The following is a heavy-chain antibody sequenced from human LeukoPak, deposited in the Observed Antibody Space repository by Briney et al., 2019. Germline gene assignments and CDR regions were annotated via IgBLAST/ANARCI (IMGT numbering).Heavy chain of an antibody. Sequence: ASVKVSCKTSGVTFSNNSITWVRQAPGQGLEWLGGIIPILRSASYAQKFRGRLRMTSDESTTTAYMELSSLSSDDTAMYFCARARTSIRFTDPFDIWSQGTLVTVSS. CDR2: IIPILRSA. J-gene: IGHJ3*02. V-gene: IGHV1-69*13. CDR3: ARARTSIRFTDPFDI. D-gene: IGHD2-21*01. CDR1: GVTFSNNS.